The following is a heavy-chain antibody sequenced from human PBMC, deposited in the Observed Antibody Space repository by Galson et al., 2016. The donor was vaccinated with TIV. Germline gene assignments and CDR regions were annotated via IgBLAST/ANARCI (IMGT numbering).Heavy chain of an antibody. V-gene: IGHV3-66*02. CDR3: AREHRHCGNECFLYYYYGMAV. D-gene: IGHD4-23*01. J-gene: IGHJ6*02. CDR2: VHTGGNT. Sequence: SLRLSCAASGFPVSDNYMTWVRRAPGKGLEWVSIVHTGGNTNYADSVKGRFTISRDNSKNTVYLQMSRLRAEDTAVYYCAREHRHCGNECFLYYYYGMAVWGQGTTVTVSS. CDR1: GFPVSDNY.